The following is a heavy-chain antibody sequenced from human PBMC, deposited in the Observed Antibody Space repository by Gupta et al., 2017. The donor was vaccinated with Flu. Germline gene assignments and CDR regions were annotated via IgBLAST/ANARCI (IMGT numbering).Heavy chain of an antibody. J-gene: IGHJ6*02. V-gene: IGHV3-21*01. CDR3: ARDFVVVPAVTTSYYYYGMDV. D-gene: IGHD2-2*01. CDR2: ISSSSSYT. Sequence: RQAPGKGLEWVSSISSSSSYTYYADAVTGRFTISRDNAKNSRYLQMNSLRAEDTAVYSCARDFVVVPAVTTSYYYYGMDVGGRGTTVTESS.